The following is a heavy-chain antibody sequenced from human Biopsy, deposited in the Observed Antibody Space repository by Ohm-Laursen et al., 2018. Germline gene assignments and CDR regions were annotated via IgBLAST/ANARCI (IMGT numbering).Heavy chain of an antibody. CDR2: ISHTGYT. D-gene: IGHD4-23*01. Sequence: SETLSLTCIVSGGSFTGHYWTWIRQPPGKGLEWIGHISHTGYTSYKSSLKSRVTFSLDTSRKHFSLRLTSLAAADTAVYYCARGSNEYGGLYFPHWGQGTLVTVSS. V-gene: IGHV4-59*11. CDR3: ARGSNEYGGLYFPH. CDR1: GGSFTGHY. J-gene: IGHJ1*01.